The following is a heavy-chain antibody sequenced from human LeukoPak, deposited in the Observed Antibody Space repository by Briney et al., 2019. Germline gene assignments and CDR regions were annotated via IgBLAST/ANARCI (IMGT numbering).Heavy chain of an antibody. Sequence: SETLSLTCTVAGGSISSHYWSWIRQPPGKGLEWIGYIYYSGSTNYNPSLKSRVTISVDTSKNQFSLKLSSVTAADTAVYYCARDTSRSWYRWFDPWGQGTLVTVSS. CDR3: ARDTSRSWYRWFDP. J-gene: IGHJ5*02. CDR1: GGSISSHY. CDR2: IYYSGST. V-gene: IGHV4-59*11. D-gene: IGHD6-13*01.